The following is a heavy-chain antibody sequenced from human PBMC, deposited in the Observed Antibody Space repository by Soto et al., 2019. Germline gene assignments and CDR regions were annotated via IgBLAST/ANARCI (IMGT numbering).Heavy chain of an antibody. CDR2: IIPIFGTA. Sequence: QVQLVQSGAEVKKPGSPVKVSCKASGGTFSSYAISWVRQAPGQGLEWMGGIIPIFGTANYAQKFQGRVTXXAXEXXSTAYMELSSLRSEDTAVYYCARNGHDSKGHGMDVWGQGTTVTVSS. J-gene: IGHJ6*02. CDR1: GGTFSSYA. V-gene: IGHV1-69*12. CDR3: ARNGHDSKGHGMDV. D-gene: IGHD2-8*01.